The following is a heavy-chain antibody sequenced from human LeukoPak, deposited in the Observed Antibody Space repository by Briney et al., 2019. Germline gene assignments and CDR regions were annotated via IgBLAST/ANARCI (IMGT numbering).Heavy chain of an antibody. V-gene: IGHV1-2*02. CDR1: GYSFTGYY. D-gene: IGHD3-10*01. CDR2: INPNSGGT. J-gene: IGHJ4*02. CDR3: ARDLEVRGVLYYFDY. Sequence: GASVKVSCKPSGYSFTGYYMHWVRPAPGQGLEWMGWINPNSGGTNYAQKFQDRVTMTRDTSISTAYMELSRLRSDDTAVYYCARDLEVRGVLYYFDYWGQGTLVTVSS.